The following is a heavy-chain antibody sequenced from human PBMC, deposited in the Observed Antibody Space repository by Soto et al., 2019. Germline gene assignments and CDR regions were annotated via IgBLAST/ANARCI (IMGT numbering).Heavy chain of an antibody. CDR3: AIVSGSAVAGLYYFDY. Sequence: SVKVSCKASGGTFSSYAISWVRQAPGQGLEWMGGIIPIFGTANYAQKFQGRVTITADESTSTAYMELSSLRSEDTAVYYCAIVSGSAVAGLYYFDYWGQGTLVTVSS. CDR2: IIPIFGTA. CDR1: GGTFSSYA. D-gene: IGHD6-19*01. V-gene: IGHV1-69*13. J-gene: IGHJ4*02.